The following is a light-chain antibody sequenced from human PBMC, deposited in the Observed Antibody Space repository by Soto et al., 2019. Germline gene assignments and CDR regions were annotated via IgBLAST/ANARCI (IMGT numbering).Light chain of an antibody. CDR2: DAS. V-gene: IGKV3-20*01. CDR1: HDVSVS. Sequence: EIVLTQSPDTLSLSPGEGATLSCRGSHDVSVSLVWYRQRPGQSPRLLIYDASNRATGIPVRFSGSGSGTDFTLSISRLEPEDFAVYYCQQYASSPLLTFGGGTKVDIK. CDR3: QQYASSPLLT. J-gene: IGKJ4*01.